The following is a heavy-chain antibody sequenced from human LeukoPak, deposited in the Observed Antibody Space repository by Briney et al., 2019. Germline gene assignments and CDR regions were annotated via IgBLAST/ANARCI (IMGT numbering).Heavy chain of an antibody. J-gene: IGHJ4*02. CDR3: ARALYYDILTGYYASFDY. D-gene: IGHD3-9*01. CDR1: GFTFSSNY. CDR2: IYSGGST. Sequence: GGSLRLSCAASGFTFSSNYMSWVRQAPGKGLEWVSVIYSGGSTYYADSVKGRFTISRDNSKNTLYLQMNSLRAEDTAVYYCARALYYDILTGYYASFDYWGQGTLVTVSS. V-gene: IGHV3-66*01.